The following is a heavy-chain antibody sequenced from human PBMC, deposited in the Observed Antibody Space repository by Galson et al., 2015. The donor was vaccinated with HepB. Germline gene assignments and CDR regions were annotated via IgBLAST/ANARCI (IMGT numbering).Heavy chain of an antibody. V-gene: IGHV4-39*01. CDR3: ARGIPHLEY. CDR1: GYSIISSTYY. Sequence: SETLSLTCTVSGYSIISSTYYWGWIRQPPGKGLEWIGSCYYTGSSFYNPSLKSRLTISVDTSKNQFSLRLSSVTAADSAVYYYARGIPHLEYWGQGALVTVSS. CDR2: CYYTGSS. D-gene: IGHD2-21*01. J-gene: IGHJ4*02.